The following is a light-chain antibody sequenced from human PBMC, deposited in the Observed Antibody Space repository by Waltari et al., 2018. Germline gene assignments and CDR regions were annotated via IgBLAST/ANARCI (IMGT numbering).Light chain of an antibody. CDR2: GAS. CDR1: QGLSNY. Sequence: DIQMTQSPSSLSASVGDRVTITCRASQGLSNYLAWYQQKPVKVPKLLIYGASTLQSGVPSRFSGSGSGTDYTLSISSLQPEDGATYYCQKYKSAPVTFGPGTKVDIK. CDR3: QKYKSAPVT. V-gene: IGKV1-27*01. J-gene: IGKJ3*01.